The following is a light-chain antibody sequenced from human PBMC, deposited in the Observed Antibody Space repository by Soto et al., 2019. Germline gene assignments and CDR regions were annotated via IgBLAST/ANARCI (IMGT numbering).Light chain of an antibody. J-gene: IGKJ5*01. CDR2: KAS. V-gene: IGKV1-5*03. CDR1: QSISSW. CDR3: LQDYNYPIT. Sequence: DIQMTQSPSTLSASVGDRVTITCRASQSISSWLAWYQQKPGKAPKLLIYKASSLESGVPSRFSGRGSGTEFTLTISSLQPEDFATYYCLQDYNYPITFGQGTRLEIK.